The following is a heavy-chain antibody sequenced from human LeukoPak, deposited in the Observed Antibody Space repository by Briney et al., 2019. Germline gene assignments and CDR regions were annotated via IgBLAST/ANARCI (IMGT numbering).Heavy chain of an antibody. D-gene: IGHD6-6*01. CDR2: IFHSGSA. CDR3: VRPRSPGIPSADALDI. J-gene: IGHJ3*02. V-gene: IGHV4-30-2*01. Sequence: SETLSLTCTVSSGSISGVGYYWTWIRQPPGKGLEWIGYIFHSGSAHYNASPQNRVTISIDRDRSQFFLRLKSVTAADTAVYYCVRPRSPGIPSADALDIWGRGTMVTVSS. CDR1: SGSISGVGYY.